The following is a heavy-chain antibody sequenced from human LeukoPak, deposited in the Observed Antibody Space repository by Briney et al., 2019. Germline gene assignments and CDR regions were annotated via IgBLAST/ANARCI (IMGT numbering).Heavy chain of an antibody. Sequence: PGGSLRLSCAATGLSVSSNFMSWVRQAPGKGLEWVSVVYSGGSTFYADSVKGRFTISRDNSKNTLYLQMNSLRAEDTAVYYCAKDGGYYYYYYMDVWGKGTTVTVSS. J-gene: IGHJ6*03. V-gene: IGHV3-53*05. D-gene: IGHD3-10*01. CDR3: AKDGGYYYYYYMDV. CDR1: GLSVSSNF. CDR2: VYSGGST.